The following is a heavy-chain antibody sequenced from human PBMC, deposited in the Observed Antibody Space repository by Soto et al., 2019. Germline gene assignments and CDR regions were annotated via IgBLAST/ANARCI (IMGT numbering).Heavy chain of an antibody. CDR1: GGSISIGGYS. CDR2: IYHSGST. CDR3: ATPAATTRYWYFDL. Sequence: PSDTLSLTCAVSGGSISIGGYSWSWIRQPPGKGLEWIGYIYHSGSTYYNPSLKSRVTISVDRSKNQFSLKLSSVTAADTAVYYCATPAATTRYWYFDLWGRGTLVTVSS. D-gene: IGHD6-25*01. J-gene: IGHJ2*01. V-gene: IGHV4-30-2*01.